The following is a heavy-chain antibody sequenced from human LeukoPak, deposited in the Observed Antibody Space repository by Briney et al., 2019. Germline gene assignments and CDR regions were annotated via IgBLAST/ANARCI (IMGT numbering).Heavy chain of an antibody. V-gene: IGHV4-30-2*01. Sequence: SQTLSLTCAVSGGSISSGGYSWSWIRQPPVKGLEWIGYIYHSGSTYYNPSLKSRVTISVDRSKNQFSLKLSSVTAADTAVYYCARENTIFGVGMDVWGQGTTVTVSS. CDR2: IYHSGST. J-gene: IGHJ6*02. D-gene: IGHD3-3*01. CDR1: GGSISSGGYS. CDR3: ARENTIFGVGMDV.